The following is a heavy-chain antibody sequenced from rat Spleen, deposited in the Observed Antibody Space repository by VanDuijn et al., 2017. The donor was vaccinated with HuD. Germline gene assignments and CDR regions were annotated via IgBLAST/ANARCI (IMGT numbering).Heavy chain of an antibody. CDR2: ISYEGSRI. Sequence: EVQLVESGGGLVQPGRSLKLSCAASGFTFSDYYMAWVRQAPKKGLEWVASISYEGSRIYYGDSVKGRFTISRDNAKSTLYLQMNSLRSEDTATYYCARLSGLDYVMDAWGQGTSVTVSS. CDR3: ARLSGLDYVMDA. D-gene: IGHD1-4*01. CDR1: GFTFSDYY. J-gene: IGHJ4*01. V-gene: IGHV5-22*01.